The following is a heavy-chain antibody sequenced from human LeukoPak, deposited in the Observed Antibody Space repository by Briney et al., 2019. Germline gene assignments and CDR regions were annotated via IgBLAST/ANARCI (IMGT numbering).Heavy chain of an antibody. D-gene: IGHD1-7*01. CDR1: GYTFTSYG. V-gene: IGHV1-18*01. CDR3: ARDSPAWNSPAGEGYYYYYGMDV. J-gene: IGHJ6*02. Sequence: GASVKVSCKASGYTFTSYGISWVRQAPRQGLEWMGWISAYNGNTNYAQKLQGRVTMTTDTSTSTAYMELRSLRSDDTAVYYCARDSPAWNSPAGEGYYYYYGMDVWGQGTTVTVSS. CDR2: ISAYNGNT.